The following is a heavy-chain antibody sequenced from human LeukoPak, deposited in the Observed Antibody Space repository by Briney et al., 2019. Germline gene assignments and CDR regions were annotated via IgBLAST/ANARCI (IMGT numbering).Heavy chain of an antibody. CDR2: ISSSSSYI. V-gene: IGHV3-21*01. D-gene: IGHD7-27*01. CDR3: ARDADWGFDY. Sequence: SGGSLRLSCAASGFTFSSYSMTWVRQAPGKGLEWVSSISSSSSYIYYADSVKGRFTISRDNAKNSLYLQMNSLRAEDTAVYYCARDADWGFDYWGQGTLVTVSS. J-gene: IGHJ4*02. CDR1: GFTFSSYS.